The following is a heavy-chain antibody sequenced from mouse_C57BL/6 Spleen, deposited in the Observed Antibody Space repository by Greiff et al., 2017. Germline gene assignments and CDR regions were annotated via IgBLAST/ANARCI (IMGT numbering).Heavy chain of an antibody. D-gene: IGHD3-2*02. CDR3: TRRTAQAFAY. Sequence: VKLVESGGGLVQPGGSMKLSCAASGFTFSDVWMDLVRQSPETGLEWVAEIRNKADNHAKYYAESVKGRFTITRDDSNRRVYLQMNSLRADDTGSYYCTRRTAQAFAYWGQGTLVTVSA. CDR1: GFTFSDVW. V-gene: IGHV6-6*01. CDR2: IRNKADNHAK. J-gene: IGHJ3*01.